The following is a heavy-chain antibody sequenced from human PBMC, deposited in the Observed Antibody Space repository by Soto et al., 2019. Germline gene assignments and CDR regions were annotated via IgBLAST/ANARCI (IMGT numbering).Heavy chain of an antibody. J-gene: IGHJ4*02. V-gene: IGHV4-34*01. CDR2: INHRGST. D-gene: IGHD2-15*01. CDR3: ARNYCSGGSGYLFFDY. Sequence: SETLSLTCAVYGGSFSGYYWSWIRQPPGKGLEWIGEINHRGSTNYNPSLKSRVTITVDRSKNQFSLRLSSVTAADTAVYYCARNYCSGGSGYLFFDYWGQGALVTVSS. CDR1: GGSFSGYY.